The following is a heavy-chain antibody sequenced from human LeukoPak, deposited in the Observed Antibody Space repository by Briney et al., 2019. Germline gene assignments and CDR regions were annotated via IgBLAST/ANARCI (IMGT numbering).Heavy chain of an antibody. J-gene: IGHJ4*02. V-gene: IGHV1-8*03. CDR1: GYTFTRYD. CDR2: MNPNSGNT. D-gene: IGHD6-13*01. CDR3: ARRAAAGTALDY. Sequence: ASMKVSCKASGYTFTRYDINWVRPAPGQGLEWMGWMNPNSGNTGYAQKFQGRVTITRNTSINTAYMELSSLRSEDTAVYYCARRAAAGTALDYWGQGTLVTVSS.